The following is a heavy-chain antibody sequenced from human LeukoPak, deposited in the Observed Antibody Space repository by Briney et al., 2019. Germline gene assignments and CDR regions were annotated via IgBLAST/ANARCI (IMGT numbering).Heavy chain of an antibody. V-gene: IGHV1-69*13. CDR2: IIPIFGTA. CDR1: GGTFSKYT. D-gene: IGHD3-16*02. CDR3: ARNHYVWGSYRFDY. J-gene: IGHJ4*02. Sequence: SVKVSCKASGGTFSKYTISWVRQAPGQGLEWMGGIIPIFGTANYAQKFQGRVTITADESTSTAYMELSSLRSEDTAVYYCARNHYVWGSYRFDYWGQGTLVTVSS.